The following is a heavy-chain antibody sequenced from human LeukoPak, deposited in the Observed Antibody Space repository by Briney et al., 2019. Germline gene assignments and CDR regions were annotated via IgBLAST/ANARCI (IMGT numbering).Heavy chain of an antibody. CDR2: ISSSGSTI. J-gene: IGHJ6*04. D-gene: IGHD3-10*02. CDR3: AELGITMIGGV. CDR1: GFTFSSYE. V-gene: IGHV3-48*03. Sequence: VGSLRLSCAASGFTFSSYEMNWVRQAPGKGLDWVSYISSSGSTIYYADSVKGRFTISRDNAKNSLYLQMNSLRAEDTAVYYCAELGITMIGGVWGKGTTVTISS.